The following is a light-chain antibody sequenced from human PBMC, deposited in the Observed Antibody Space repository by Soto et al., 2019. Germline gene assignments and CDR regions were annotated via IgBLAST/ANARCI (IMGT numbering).Light chain of an antibody. CDR3: SSYTTNSPPVV. CDR1: SGDIGSYTY. J-gene: IGLJ2*01. V-gene: IGLV2-14*01. CDR2: EVT. Sequence: QSVLTQPASVSGSPGQSITISCTGTSGDIGSYTYVSWYQQYPGKAPKLLISEVTNRPSGVSNRFSGSKSGNTASLTISGLQAEDEAHCYCSSYTTNSPPVVFGGGTKVTVL.